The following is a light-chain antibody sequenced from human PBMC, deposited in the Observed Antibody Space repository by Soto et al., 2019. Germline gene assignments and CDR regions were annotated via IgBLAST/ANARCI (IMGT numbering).Light chain of an antibody. V-gene: IGKV1-5*03. J-gene: IGKJ3*01. CDR2: QAS. Sequence: DIQMTQSPSTLSASEGDRVTITCRASHSVSSWLAWYRQKPGKAPKLLIYQASTLESGVPSRFSGSGSGTEFTLTISSLQPDDFATYYCQQYSSYPYTFGPGTKVDIK. CDR1: HSVSSW. CDR3: QQYSSYPYT.